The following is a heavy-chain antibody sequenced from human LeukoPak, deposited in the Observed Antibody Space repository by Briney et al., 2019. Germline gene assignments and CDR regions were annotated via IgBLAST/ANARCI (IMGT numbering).Heavy chain of an antibody. J-gene: IGHJ4*02. D-gene: IGHD1-26*01. CDR2: ISSSSSYI. CDR1: GFTFSSYS. CDR3: ARDGPGSGSYLGIDY. Sequence: GGSLRLSCAASGFTFSSYSMNWVRQAPGKGLEWVSSISSSSSYIYYADSVKGRFTISRDNAKNSLYLQLNSLRAEDTAVYYCARDGPGSGSYLGIDYWGQGTLVTVSS. V-gene: IGHV3-21*01.